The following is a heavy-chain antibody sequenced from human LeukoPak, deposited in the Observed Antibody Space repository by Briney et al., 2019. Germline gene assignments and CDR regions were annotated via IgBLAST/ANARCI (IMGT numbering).Heavy chain of an antibody. Sequence: GGSLRLSCAASGFTFSSYAMSWVRQAPGKGLEWVSGISGSGGTTSYADSVKGRFTISRDNSKNTLYLQMNSLRAEDTAVYYCAEGDTTWELPHDYWGQGTLVTVSS. CDR3: AEGDTTWELPHDY. J-gene: IGHJ4*02. CDR2: ISGSGGTT. D-gene: IGHD1-26*01. CDR1: GFTFSSYA. V-gene: IGHV3-23*01.